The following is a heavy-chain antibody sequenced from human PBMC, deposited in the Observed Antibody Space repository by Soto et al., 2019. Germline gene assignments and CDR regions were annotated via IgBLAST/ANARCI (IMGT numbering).Heavy chain of an antibody. D-gene: IGHD2-2*02. CDR3: AKGSWRGYCSDTSCYTINY. CDR2: VYYSGSS. Sequence: SETLSLTCTVSGGSITNDNYYWGWIRQPPGKGLEWIGYVYYSGSSHYNPSLKSRLIISMDTSKNQFSLRLSSVTAADTAVYYCAKGSWRGYCSDTSCYTINYWGQGTLVTVSS. V-gene: IGHV4-30-4*01. CDR1: GGSITNDNYY. J-gene: IGHJ4*02.